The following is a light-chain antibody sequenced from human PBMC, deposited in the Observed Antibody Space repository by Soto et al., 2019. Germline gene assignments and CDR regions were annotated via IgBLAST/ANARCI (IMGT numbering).Light chain of an antibody. CDR3: QQYDNLPYT. Sequence: DLQMTQSPSSLSASVGDRVTITCQASQDISNYLNWYQQKPGKAPKLLIYDASTLETGVPSRFSGSRSGTDFTFTISSLQAEDIATYYCQQYDNLPYTFGQGTKLEIK. V-gene: IGKV1-33*01. CDR1: QDISNY. J-gene: IGKJ2*01. CDR2: DAS.